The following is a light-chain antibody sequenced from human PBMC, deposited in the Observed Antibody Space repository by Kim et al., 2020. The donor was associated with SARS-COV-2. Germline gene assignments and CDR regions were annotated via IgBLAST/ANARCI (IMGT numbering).Light chain of an antibody. J-gene: IGLJ2*01. CDR2: EVS. V-gene: IGLV2-18*02. CDR3: SSHTSLTTVI. CDR1: SSDVGRYDR. Sequence: GQSVPMSCTGTSSDVGRYDRVSWYQQSPGSAPKLIIYEVSTRPSGVPDRFSGSRSGNTASLTISGLQAEDESDYYCSSHTSLTTVIFGGGTQLTVL.